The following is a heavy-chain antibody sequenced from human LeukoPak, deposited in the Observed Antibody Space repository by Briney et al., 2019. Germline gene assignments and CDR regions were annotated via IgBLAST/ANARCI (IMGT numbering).Heavy chain of an antibody. CDR1: GFTFGDYA. J-gene: IGHJ4*02. D-gene: IGHD3-10*01. V-gene: IGHV3-49*04. CDR2: IRSKAYGGTT. Sequence: GGSLRLSCTASGFTFGDYAMSWVRQAPGKGLEWVGFIRSKAYGGTTEYAASVKGRFTISRDDSRGIAYLQMSSLKTEDTAVYYCTRARASYYFDYWGQGTLVTVSS. CDR3: TRARASYYFDY.